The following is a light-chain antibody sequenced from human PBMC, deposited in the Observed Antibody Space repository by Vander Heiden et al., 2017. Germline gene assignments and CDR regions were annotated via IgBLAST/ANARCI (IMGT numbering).Light chain of an antibody. CDR1: QGISSA. CDR2: DAS. Sequence: AIQLTQSPSSLSASVGGRVTITCRASQGISSALAWYQQKPGKAPKLLIYDASSLESGVPSRFSGSGSGTDFTLTISSLQPEDFATYYCQQCNSYPQTYTFGQGTKLEIK. V-gene: IGKV1-13*02. J-gene: IGKJ2*01. CDR3: QQCNSYPQTYT.